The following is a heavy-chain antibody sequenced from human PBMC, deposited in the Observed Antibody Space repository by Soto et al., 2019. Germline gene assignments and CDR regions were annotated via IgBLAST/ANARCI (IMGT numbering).Heavy chain of an antibody. Sequence: QVQLEQSGAEVKKPGSSVNVSCTLSGGDFEFSISWVRQAPGQGPEWMGRIIPLLNIINYSPRFQDRFTITADKSTKTAYMELRSLRSDDTAVYYCARLPADVDVWGQGTTVSVSS. CDR2: IIPLLNII. V-gene: IGHV1-69*02. CDR3: ARLPADVDV. CDR1: GGDFEFS. J-gene: IGHJ6*02.